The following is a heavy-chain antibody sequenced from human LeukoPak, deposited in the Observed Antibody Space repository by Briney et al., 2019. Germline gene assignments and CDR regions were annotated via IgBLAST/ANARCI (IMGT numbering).Heavy chain of an antibody. CDR1: GGTFSSYA. J-gene: IGHJ4*02. CDR2: IIPIFGTA. D-gene: IGHD4-23*01. Sequence: SVKVSCKASGGTFSSYAISWVRQAPGQGLEWMGGIIPIFGTANYAQKFQGRVTITADESTSTAYMELSSLRSEDTAVYYRARVSLSGNSPIDYWGQGTLVTVSS. V-gene: IGHV1-69*01. CDR3: ARVSLSGNSPIDY.